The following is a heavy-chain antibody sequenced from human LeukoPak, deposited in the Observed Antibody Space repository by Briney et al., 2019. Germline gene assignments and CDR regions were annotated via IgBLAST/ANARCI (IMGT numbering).Heavy chain of an antibody. CDR3: AKDGFPGIAKAGMVY. D-gene: IGHD6-19*01. Sequence: PGGSLRLSCAASGFSFSTYGMHWVRQAPGKGLEWVAVISNDGSNKNYVDSVKGRFTISRDNPKNTVYLQMNSLRAEDTAVYYCAKDGFPGIAKAGMVYWGQGTLVTVSS. CDR1: GFSFSTYG. V-gene: IGHV3-30*18. J-gene: IGHJ4*02. CDR2: ISNDGSNK.